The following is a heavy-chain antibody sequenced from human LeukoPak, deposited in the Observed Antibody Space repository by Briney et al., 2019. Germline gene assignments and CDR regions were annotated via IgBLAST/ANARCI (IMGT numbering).Heavy chain of an antibody. J-gene: IGHJ6*03. V-gene: IGHV4-39*06. CDR1: DGSTTGTRYY. CDR3: ARVTKYDNSRNNFYMDG. D-gene: IGHD4-17*01. Sequence: SETLSLTCTVSDGSTTGTRYYSGWFRQTPGKGPEWIGNINYRGAVYYNPALRSRATISLDTSKNQCPLRLTSVTAADTAVYFCARVTKYDNSRNNFYMDGWGKGTTVTVSS. CDR2: INYRGAV.